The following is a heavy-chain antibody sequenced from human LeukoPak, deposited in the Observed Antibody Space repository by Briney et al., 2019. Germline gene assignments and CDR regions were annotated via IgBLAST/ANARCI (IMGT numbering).Heavy chain of an antibody. CDR3: ARDRYYYDTSGPFRSGMDV. J-gene: IGHJ6*02. D-gene: IGHD3-22*01. V-gene: IGHV1-18*01. CDR2: ISAYNGNT. CDR1: GYTFTSYG. Sequence: ASVKVSCKASGYTFTSYGISWVRQAPGQGLEWMGWISAYNGNTNYAQKFQGRVTMTRDTSTSTVYMELSSLRSEDTAVYHCARDRYYYDTSGPFRSGMDVWGQGTTVTVSS.